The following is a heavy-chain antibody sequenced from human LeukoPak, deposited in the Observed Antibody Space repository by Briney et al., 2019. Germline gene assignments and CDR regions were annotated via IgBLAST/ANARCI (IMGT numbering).Heavy chain of an antibody. Sequence: GGSLRLSCAASGFTFSSYAMSWVRQAPGKGLEWVSGISGRDSTTYYADSVKGRFTISRENSKNTLYLQMNSLRAEDTAVYYCAKVARSSGHYYFDYWGQGTLVTVSS. CDR2: ISGRDSTT. CDR3: AKVARSSGHYYFDY. D-gene: IGHD3-22*01. V-gene: IGHV3-23*01. J-gene: IGHJ4*02. CDR1: GFTFSSYA.